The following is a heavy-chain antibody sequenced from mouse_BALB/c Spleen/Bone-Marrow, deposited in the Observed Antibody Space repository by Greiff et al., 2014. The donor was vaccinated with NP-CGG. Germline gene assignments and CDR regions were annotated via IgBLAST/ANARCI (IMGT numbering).Heavy chain of an antibody. Sequence: EVQLVESGGGLVKPGGSLKLSCAASGFTFSDCYIYCLRQTPEKRLEWVATISDGGNYSYYPDSVKGRFPISRDNAKNNLYLQMSSLKPEDTAMYYCARSRMRYGAMDYWGQGTSVTVFS. J-gene: IGHJ4*01. D-gene: IGHD2-10*02. CDR3: ARSRMRYGAMDY. V-gene: IGHV5-4*02. CDR1: GFTFSDCY. CDR2: ISDGGNYS.